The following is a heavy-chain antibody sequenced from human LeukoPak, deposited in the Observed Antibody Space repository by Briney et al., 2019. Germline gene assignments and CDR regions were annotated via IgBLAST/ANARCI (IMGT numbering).Heavy chain of an antibody. D-gene: IGHD6-13*01. J-gene: IGHJ6*02. CDR1: GGSISSSSYY. V-gene: IGHV4-39*01. Sequence: SETLSLTCTVSGGSISSSSYYWGWIRQPPGKGLEWIGSIYYSGSTYYNPSLKSRVTISVDTSKNQFSLKLSSVTAADTAVYYCARLPSSSWYDYYYYGMDVWGQGTTVTVSS. CDR2: IYYSGST. CDR3: ARLPSSSWYDYYYYGMDV.